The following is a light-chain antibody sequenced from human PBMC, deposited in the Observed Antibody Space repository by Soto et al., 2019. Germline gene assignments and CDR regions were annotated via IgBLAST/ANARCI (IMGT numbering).Light chain of an antibody. Sequence: ETLLTQSPGTLSLSPGERATLSCRASQSVGGSSLAWYQQRPGQAPRLLIYDTSNRATGIPDRFSGSGSGTDFSLTISRLEPEDFAVYYCQQYGDSPVTFGQGTKVDIK. CDR2: DTS. J-gene: IGKJ1*01. CDR1: QSVGGSS. CDR3: QQYGDSPVT. V-gene: IGKV3-20*01.